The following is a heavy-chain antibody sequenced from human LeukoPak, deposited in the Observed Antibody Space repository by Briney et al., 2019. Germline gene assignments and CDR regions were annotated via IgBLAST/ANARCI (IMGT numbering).Heavy chain of an antibody. CDR1: GGSISRYY. Sequence: SETLSLTCTVSGGSISRYYWSWIRQPPGKGLEWFGYIYYSGTTYYNPSLKSRVTISVDTSKNQFSLDLSSVTPADTAIYYCARYGVPGHKWFDPWGQGTLVTVSS. V-gene: IGHV4-59*01. CDR2: IYYSGTT. D-gene: IGHD4-17*01. CDR3: ARYGVPGHKWFDP. J-gene: IGHJ5*02.